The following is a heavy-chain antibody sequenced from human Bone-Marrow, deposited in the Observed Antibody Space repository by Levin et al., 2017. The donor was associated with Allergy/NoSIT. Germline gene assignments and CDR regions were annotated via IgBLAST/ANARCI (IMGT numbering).Heavy chain of an antibody. J-gene: IGHJ6*03. D-gene: IGHD2-15*01. CDR3: ARVGGGDYYYFNMDV. CDR2: ITSGSTYI. V-gene: IGHV3-21*01. CDR1: GFIFSTYT. Sequence: GESLKISCAASGFIFSTYTMNWVRQAPGKGLEWVSCITSGSTYIYYADSVKGRFTISRDNAKNSLYLQMNSLRAEDTAVYYCARVGGGDYYYFNMDVWGKGTTVTVSS.